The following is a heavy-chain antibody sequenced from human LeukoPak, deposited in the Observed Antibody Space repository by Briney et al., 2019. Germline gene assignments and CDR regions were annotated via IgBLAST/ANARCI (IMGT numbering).Heavy chain of an antibody. V-gene: IGHV4-4*09. CDR2: IYTSGST. CDR3: ARARYCSSTSCYLNAFDI. CDR1: GGSISSYY. D-gene: IGHD2-2*01. J-gene: IGHJ3*02. Sequence: SETLSLTCTVSGGSISSYYWSWIRQPPGKGLEWIGYIYTSGSTNYNPSLKSRVTISVDTSKNQFSLKLSSVTAADTAVYYCARARYCSSTSCYLNAFDIWGQGTMVTVSS.